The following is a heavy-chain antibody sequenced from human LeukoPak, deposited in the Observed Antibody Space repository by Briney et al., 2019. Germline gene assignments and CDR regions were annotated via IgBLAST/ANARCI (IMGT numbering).Heavy chain of an antibody. Sequence: SETLSLTCTVSGGSISSANYYWGWIRQPSGKGLEWIGSVYNSGSTYYNPSLKSRVIVSLHMSQNQFSLRLTSVTAADTAIYYCARHTKWLLLRRKGYFDYWGQGTLVTVSS. CDR2: VYNSGST. D-gene: IGHD3-22*01. V-gene: IGHV4-39*07. J-gene: IGHJ4*02. CDR3: ARHTKWLLLRRKGYFDY. CDR1: GGSISSANYY.